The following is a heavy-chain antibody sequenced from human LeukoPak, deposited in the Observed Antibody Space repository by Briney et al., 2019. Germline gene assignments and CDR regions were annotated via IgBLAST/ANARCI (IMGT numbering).Heavy chain of an antibody. CDR3: ARSGGYFDCLSNHDAFDI. CDR2: ISSSGSTI. J-gene: IGHJ3*02. D-gene: IGHD3-9*01. CDR1: GFTFSSYE. V-gene: IGHV3-48*03. Sequence: GGSLRLSCAASGFTFSSYEMNWVRQAPGKGLEWVSYISSSGSTIYYADSVKGRFTISRDNAKNSLYLQMNSLRAEDTAVYYCARSGGYFDCLSNHDAFDIWGQGTMVTVSS.